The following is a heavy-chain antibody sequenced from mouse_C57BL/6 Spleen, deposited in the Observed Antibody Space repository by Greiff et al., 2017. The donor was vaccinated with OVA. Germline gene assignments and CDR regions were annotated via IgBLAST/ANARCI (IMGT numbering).Heavy chain of an antibody. CDR2: IYPRSGNT. V-gene: IGHV1-81*01. Sequence: VQVVESGAELARPGASVKLSCKASGYTFTSYGISWVKQRTGQGLEWIGEIYPRSGNTYYNEKFKGKATLTADKSSSTAYMELRSLTSEDSAVYFCASLYYDYDKEVDYWGQGTTRTVSS. CDR3: ASLYYDYDKEVDY. J-gene: IGHJ2*01. CDR1: GYTFTSYG. D-gene: IGHD2-4*01.